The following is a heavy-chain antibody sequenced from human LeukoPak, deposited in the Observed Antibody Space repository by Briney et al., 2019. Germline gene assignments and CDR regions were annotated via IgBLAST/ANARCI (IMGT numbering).Heavy chain of an antibody. CDR3: ARSGVSMVRGAYDY. V-gene: IGHV5-51*01. Sequence: GESLKISCKGSGYTFTSYWIAWVRQMPGKGPEWMGIIYPGDSDTEYSPSFQGQVTISVDKSISTAFLQRNSLKASDNAMYYCARSGVSMVRGAYDYWGQGTLVTVSS. D-gene: IGHD3-10*01. CDR2: IYPGDSDT. CDR1: GYTFTSYW. J-gene: IGHJ4*02.